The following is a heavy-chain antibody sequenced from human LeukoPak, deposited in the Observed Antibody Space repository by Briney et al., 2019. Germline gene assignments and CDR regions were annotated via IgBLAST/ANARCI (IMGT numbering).Heavy chain of an antibody. V-gene: IGHV4-34*01. J-gene: IGHJ4*02. CDR1: GFTFSGYY. CDR2: INHSGST. CDR3: ARLVVWGSYRSDY. D-gene: IGHD3-16*02. Sequence: GSLRLSCAASGFTFSGYYWSWIRQPPGKGLEWIGEINHSGSTNYNPSLKSRVTISVDTSKNQFSLKLSSVTAADTAVYYCARLVVWGSYRSDYWGQGTLVTVSS.